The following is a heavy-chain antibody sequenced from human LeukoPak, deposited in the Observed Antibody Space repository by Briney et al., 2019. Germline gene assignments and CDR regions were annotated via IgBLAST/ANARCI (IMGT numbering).Heavy chain of an antibody. CDR3: AREYASGSPVPAFDI. D-gene: IGHD3-10*01. J-gene: IGHJ3*02. CDR1: GFIVSSNY. V-gene: IGHV3-66*01. Sequence: GGSLRLSCGGSGFIVSSNYMSWVRQAAGKGLEWVSVIYGSSRTYYADSVKGRFTISRDNSKNTVYLQMDSLRAEDTAVYYCAREYASGSPVPAFDIWGQGTLVTVSS. CDR2: IYGSSRT.